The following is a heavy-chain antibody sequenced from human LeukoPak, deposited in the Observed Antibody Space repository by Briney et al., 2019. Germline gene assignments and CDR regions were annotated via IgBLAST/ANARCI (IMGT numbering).Heavy chain of an antibody. J-gene: IGHJ4*02. Sequence: GASVKVSCKASGYSFTSYYVHWVRQAPGQGLDWMGVINPSGAGTTYAQKLQGRVAMTRDTSTSTVYMELSRLRSEDTAVYYCAREIAVSGQRAFDYWGQGTLVLVAS. D-gene: IGHD6-19*01. CDR2: INPSGAGT. CDR3: AREIAVSGQRAFDY. CDR1: GYSFTSYY. V-gene: IGHV1-46*01.